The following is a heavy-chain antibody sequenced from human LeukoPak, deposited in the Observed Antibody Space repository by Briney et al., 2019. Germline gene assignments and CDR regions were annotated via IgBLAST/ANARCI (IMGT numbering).Heavy chain of an antibody. J-gene: IGHJ3*02. V-gene: IGHV3-23*01. Sequence: PGGSLRLSCAASGFTFSSYGMSWVRQAPGKGLEWVSAISGSGGSTYYADSVKGRFTISRDNSKNTLYLQMNSLRAEDTAVYYCARETADIVVVVAATHDAFDIWGQGTMVTVSS. CDR1: GFTFSSYG. CDR3: ARETADIVVVVAATHDAFDI. CDR2: ISGSGGST. D-gene: IGHD2-15*01.